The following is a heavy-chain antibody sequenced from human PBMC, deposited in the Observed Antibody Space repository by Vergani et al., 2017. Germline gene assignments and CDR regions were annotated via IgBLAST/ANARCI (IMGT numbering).Heavy chain of an antibody. CDR1: GFTFSSYA. CDR3: ARGQVAVAGSPTDSEYFQH. D-gene: IGHD6-19*01. Sequence: VQLVESGGGVVQPGRSLRLSCAASGFTFSSYAMHWVRQAPGKGLEWVAVISYDGSNKYYADSVKGRFTISRDNSKNTLYLQMNSLRAEDTAVYYCARGQVAVAGSPTDSEYFQHWGQGTLVTVSS. J-gene: IGHJ1*01. CDR2: ISYDGSNK. V-gene: IGHV3-30*04.